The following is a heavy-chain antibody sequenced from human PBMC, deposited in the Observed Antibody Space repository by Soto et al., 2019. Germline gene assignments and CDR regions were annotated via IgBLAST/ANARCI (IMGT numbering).Heavy chain of an antibody. V-gene: IGHV3-74*01. CDR3: ARVSVSSYQFDY. D-gene: IGHD2-2*01. CDR2: INPDGSST. CDR1: GFTFSSYW. J-gene: IGHJ4*02. Sequence: EVQLVESGGGLVQPGGSLRLSCAASGFTFSSYWMHWVRQAPGKGLVWVSRINPDGSSTSYADSVKGRFTISRDNAKNTLYLEMNSLRAEDTAVYYCARVSVSSYQFDYWGQGTLVTVFS.